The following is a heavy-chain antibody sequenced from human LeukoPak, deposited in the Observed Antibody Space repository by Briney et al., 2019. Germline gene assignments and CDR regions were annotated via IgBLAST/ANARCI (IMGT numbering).Heavy chain of an antibody. V-gene: IGHV4-38-2*01. Sequence: PETLSLTCAVSGYSISSGYYWGWFRQPPGKGPEWIGCIYHSGTTYYNPSLKSRVTISVDTSKNQFSLMISSVTAADTAVYYCARQGGSNSPYYYYYMDVWGKGTTVTVSS. J-gene: IGHJ6*03. D-gene: IGHD6-13*01. CDR1: GYSISSGYY. CDR3: ARQGGSNSPYYYYYMDV. CDR2: IYHSGTT.